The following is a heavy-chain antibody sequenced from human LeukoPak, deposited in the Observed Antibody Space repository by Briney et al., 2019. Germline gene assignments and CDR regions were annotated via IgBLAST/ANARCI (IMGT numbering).Heavy chain of an antibody. D-gene: IGHD2-21*02. CDR1: GFTFSSYS. J-gene: IGHJ3*02. Sequence: GGSLRLSCAASGFTFSSYSMNWVRQAPGKGLEWVSSISSSSSYIYYADSVKGRFTISRDNAKNSLYLQMNSLRAEDTAVYYCARDPVYCGGDCYEKAFDIWGQGTMVTVSS. V-gene: IGHV3-21*04. CDR3: ARDPVYCGGDCYEKAFDI. CDR2: ISSSSSYI.